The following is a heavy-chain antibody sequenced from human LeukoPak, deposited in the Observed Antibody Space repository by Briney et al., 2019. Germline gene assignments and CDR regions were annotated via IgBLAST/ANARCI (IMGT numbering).Heavy chain of an antibody. CDR1: GITNNSHS. CDR3: AKGAYVGGSSGYYPI. J-gene: IGHJ3*01. V-gene: IGHV3-23*01. CDR2: ISGSGNSA. D-gene: IGHD3-22*01. Sequence: RGSLRLSCAASGITNNSHSMTWVRQAPGKGLEWLSSISGSGNSAYYADSVKGRFTISRDKSKSTLSLQMNSLRVEDTAVYYCAKGAYVGGSSGYYPIWGQGTMVTVSS.